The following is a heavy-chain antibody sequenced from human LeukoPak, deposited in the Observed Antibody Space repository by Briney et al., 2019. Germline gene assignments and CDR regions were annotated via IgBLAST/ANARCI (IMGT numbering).Heavy chain of an antibody. CDR2: ISTSGRT. V-gene: IGHV4-61*02. CDR1: GDSITRGSYY. D-gene: IGHD1-26*01. CDR3: ARLDSGSYYFSLHP. J-gene: IGHJ5*02. Sequence: SETLSLTCTVSGDSITRGSYYWSWIRQPAGKGLEWIGRISTSGRTYYNPSLKSRVTISVDTSKNQFSLKLSSVTAADTAVYYCARLDSGSYYFSLHPWGQGTLVTVSS.